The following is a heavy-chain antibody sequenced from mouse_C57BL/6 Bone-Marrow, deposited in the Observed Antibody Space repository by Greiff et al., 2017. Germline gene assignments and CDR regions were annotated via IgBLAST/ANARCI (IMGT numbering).Heavy chain of an antibody. J-gene: IGHJ4*01. CDR2: IDPETGGT. CDR1: GYTFTDYE. Sequence: QVQLQQSEAELVRPGASVTLSCKASGYTFTDYEMHWVKQTPVHGLEWIGAIDPETGGTAYNQKFKGKAILTADKSSSTAYMELRSLTSEDSAVYYCTREENYDPYYYAMDYWGQGTSVTVSS. D-gene: IGHD2-4*01. V-gene: IGHV1-15*01. CDR3: TREENYDPYYYAMDY.